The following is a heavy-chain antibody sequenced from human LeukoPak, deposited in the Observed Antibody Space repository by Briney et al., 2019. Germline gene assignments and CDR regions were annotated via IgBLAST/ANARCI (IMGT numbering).Heavy chain of an antibody. CDR3: ARDGERSFDY. Sequence: GGSLRLSCAASGFTFRNYGMHWVRQAPGKGLEWVAVIWYEGDNENYADSVKGRFTISRDNSKSTLFLHMNNVRVDDTAVYYCARDGERSFDYWGQGTLVTVSS. D-gene: IGHD3-10*01. CDR2: IWYEGDNE. V-gene: IGHV3-33*08. J-gene: IGHJ4*02. CDR1: GFTFRNYG.